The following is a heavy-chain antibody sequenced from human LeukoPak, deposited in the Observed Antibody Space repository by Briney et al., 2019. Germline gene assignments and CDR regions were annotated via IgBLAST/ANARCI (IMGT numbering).Heavy chain of an antibody. CDR3: VVDFQYNCP. D-gene: IGHD5-24*01. CDR2: ISTDGRSI. Sequence: GGSLRLSCAASGLTFSNYWMHWVRRAPGKGLVWVSGISTDGRSIVYADSVKGRFTISRDNANNMLYLQLNNLRPEDTAVYYCVVDFQYNCPWGQGTLVTVSS. V-gene: IGHV3-74*01. CDR1: GLTFSNYW. J-gene: IGHJ5*02.